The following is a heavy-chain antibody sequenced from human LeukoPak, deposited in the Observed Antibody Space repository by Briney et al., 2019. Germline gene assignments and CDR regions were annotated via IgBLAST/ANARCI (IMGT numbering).Heavy chain of an antibody. D-gene: IGHD3-10*01. V-gene: IGHV4-59*08. CDR2: IYCSGST. CDR1: GGSISSYY. J-gene: IGHJ1*01. Sequence: PSETLSLTCTVSGGSISSYYWSWIRQPPGKGLEWIGYIYCSGSTYYNPSLKSRVTISVDTSKNQFSLKLSSVTAADTAVYYCARVRGVTSRYYFQHWGQGTLVTVSS. CDR3: ARVRGVTSRYYFQH.